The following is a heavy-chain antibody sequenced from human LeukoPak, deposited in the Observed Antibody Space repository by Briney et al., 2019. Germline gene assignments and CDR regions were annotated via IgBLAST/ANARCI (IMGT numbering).Heavy chain of an antibody. Sequence: GGSLRLSCAASGFTFSSCSMNWVRQAPGKGLEWVSSISSSSSYIYYADSVKGRFTISRDNAKNSLYLQMISLRAEDTAVYYCAREARAVAGKTYYFDYWGQGTLVTVSS. V-gene: IGHV3-21*01. CDR3: AREARAVAGKTYYFDY. CDR1: GFTFSSCS. J-gene: IGHJ4*02. CDR2: ISSSSSYI. D-gene: IGHD6-19*01.